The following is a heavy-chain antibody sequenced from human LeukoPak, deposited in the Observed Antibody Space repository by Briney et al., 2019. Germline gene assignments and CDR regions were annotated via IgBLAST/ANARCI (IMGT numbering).Heavy chain of an antibody. Sequence: SETLSLTCTVSGGSISSSSYYWGWIRQPPGKGLEWIGSIYYSGSTYYNPSLKSRVTISVDTSKNQFSLKLTSVTAADTAVYYCARVGSSGWIYWGQGTLVTVSS. CDR2: IYYSGST. D-gene: IGHD6-19*01. CDR1: GGSISSSSYY. J-gene: IGHJ4*02. CDR3: ARVGSSGWIY. V-gene: IGHV4-39*07.